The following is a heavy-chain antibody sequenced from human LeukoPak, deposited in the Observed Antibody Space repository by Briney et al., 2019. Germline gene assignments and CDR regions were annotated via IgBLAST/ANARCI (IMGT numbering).Heavy chain of an antibody. J-gene: IGHJ4*02. Sequence: SLKVSCLPSGCTFSRYPLSGVRQAPGHGVEWVGGINPILAIANYAQKFQGRVTITADKSTSTAYMELSSLRSEDTAVYYCARGYCSGGSCYSLDYWGQGTLVTVSS. V-gene: IGHV1-69*04. CDR1: GCTFSRYP. CDR3: ARGYCSGGSCYSLDY. CDR2: INPILAIA. D-gene: IGHD2-15*01.